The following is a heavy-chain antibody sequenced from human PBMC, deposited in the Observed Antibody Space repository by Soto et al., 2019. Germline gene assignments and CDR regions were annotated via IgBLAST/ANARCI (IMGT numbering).Heavy chain of an antibody. CDR1: GFTFSSYA. V-gene: IGHV3-30-3*01. CDR3: ARDSGHVDTAMVTATDY. J-gene: IGHJ4*02. Sequence: PGGSLRLSCAASGFTFSSYAMHWVRQAPGKGLEWVAVISYDGSNKYYADSVKGRFTISRDNSKNTLYLQMNSLRAEDTAVYYCARDSGHVDTAMVTATDYWGQGTLVTVSS. D-gene: IGHD5-18*01. CDR2: ISYDGSNK.